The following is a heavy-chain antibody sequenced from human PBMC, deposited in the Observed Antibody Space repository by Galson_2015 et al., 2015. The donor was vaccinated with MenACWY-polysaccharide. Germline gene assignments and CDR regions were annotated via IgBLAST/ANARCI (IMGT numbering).Heavy chain of an antibody. D-gene: IGHD5-18*01. Sequence: SVKVSCKASGYTFTNYALHWVRQAPGQRLEWMGWINAGNGDTEYSQKFQGRVTIIMDTSATTVNMELSSLRSEDTAVYYCARDLVRGYSYGFPYWGQGTLVAVSS. J-gene: IGHJ4*02. CDR2: INAGNGDT. CDR3: ARDLVRGYSYGFPY. V-gene: IGHV1-3*01. CDR1: GYTFTNYA.